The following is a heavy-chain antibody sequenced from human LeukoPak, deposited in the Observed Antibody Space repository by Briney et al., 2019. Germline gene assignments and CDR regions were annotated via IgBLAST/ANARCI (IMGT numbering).Heavy chain of an antibody. CDR3: ARDLGSSSSYDAFDI. CDR1: GFTFSSYW. CDR2: INSDGSST. Sequence: GGSLRLSCAASGFTFSSYWMHWVRQAPGKGLVWVSRINSDGSSTSYADSVRGRFTISRDNAKNTLYLQMNSLRAEDTAVYYCARDLGSSSSYDAFDIWGHGTMVTVSS. D-gene: IGHD6-13*01. V-gene: IGHV3-74*01. J-gene: IGHJ3*02.